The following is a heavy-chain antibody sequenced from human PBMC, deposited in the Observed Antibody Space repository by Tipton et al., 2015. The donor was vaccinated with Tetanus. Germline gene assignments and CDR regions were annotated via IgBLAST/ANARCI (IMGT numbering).Heavy chain of an antibody. D-gene: IGHD6-19*01. CDR1: GYTFTSYG. CDR2: ISTYNGNT. V-gene: IGHV1-18*04. Sequence: QVQLVQSGAEVKKPGASVKVSCKASGYTFTSYGISWVRQAPGQELEWMGWISTYNGNTNYAQKIQGRVTMTTDTSTSTAYMELRSLRSDDTAVYYCARDGSIIAVAGRRYDYWGQGPLVTVSS. J-gene: IGHJ4*02. CDR3: ARDGSIIAVAGRRYDY.